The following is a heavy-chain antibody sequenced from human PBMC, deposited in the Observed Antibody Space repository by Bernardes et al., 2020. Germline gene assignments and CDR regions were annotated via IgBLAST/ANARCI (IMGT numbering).Heavy chain of an antibody. V-gene: IGHV3-48*02. D-gene: IGHD3-3*01. CDR3: ARCNPRITIFGVVGGMDV. CDR2: ISSSSSTI. J-gene: IGHJ6*04. Sequence: GGSLRLSCAASGFTFSSYSMNWVRQAPGKGLEWVSYISSSSSTIYYADSVKGRFTISRDNAKNSLYLQMNSLRDEDTAVYYCARCNPRITIFGVVGGMDVWGKGTTVTVSS. CDR1: GFTFSSYS.